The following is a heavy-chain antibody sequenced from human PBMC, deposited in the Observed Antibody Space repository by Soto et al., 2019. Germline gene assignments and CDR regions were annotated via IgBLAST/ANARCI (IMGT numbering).Heavy chain of an antibody. J-gene: IGHJ4*02. CDR2: IYYSGST. V-gene: IGHV4-59*08. Sequence: PSETLSLTCTVSGGSISSYYWSWIRQPPGKGLEWIGYIYYSGSTNYNPSLKSRVTISVDTSKNQFSLKLSSVTAADTAVYYCARHDCSGGSCYWDYWGQGTLVTVYS. D-gene: IGHD2-15*01. CDR3: ARHDCSGGSCYWDY. CDR1: GGSISSYY.